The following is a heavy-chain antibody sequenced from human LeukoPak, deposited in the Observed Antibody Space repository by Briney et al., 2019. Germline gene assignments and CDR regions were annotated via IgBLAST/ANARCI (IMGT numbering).Heavy chain of an antibody. CDR3: ARACSGGSCFEDEFDY. CDR1: GYTFTGYY. D-gene: IGHD2-15*01. Sequence: ASVKDSCKASGYTFTGYYMHWVRQAPGQGLEWRGWINPNSGGTNYAQKFQGRVTMTRDTSISTAYMELSRLRSDDTAVYYCARACSGGSCFEDEFDYWGQGTLVTVSS. J-gene: IGHJ4*02. CDR2: INPNSGGT. V-gene: IGHV1-2*02.